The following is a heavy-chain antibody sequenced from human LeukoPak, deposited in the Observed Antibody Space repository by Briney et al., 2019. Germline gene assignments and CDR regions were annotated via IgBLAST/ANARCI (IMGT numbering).Heavy chain of an antibody. CDR1: GGTFSSCA. V-gene: IGHV1-69*05. J-gene: IGHJ6*03. Sequence: ASVKVSCKASGGTFSSCAISWVRQAPGQGLEWMGGIIPIFGTANYAQKFQGRVTITTDESTSTACMELSSLRSEDTAVYYCASTGDARWFYYMDVWGQGTTVTVSS. D-gene: IGHD7-27*01. CDR2: IIPIFGTA. CDR3: ASTGDARWFYYMDV.